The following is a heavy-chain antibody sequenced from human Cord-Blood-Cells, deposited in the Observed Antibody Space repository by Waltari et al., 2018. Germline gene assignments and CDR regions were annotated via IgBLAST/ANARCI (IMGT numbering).Heavy chain of an antibody. CDR2: IYTSGST. D-gene: IGHD6-19*01. CDR3: ARGIAVAGYNWFDP. CDR1: GGSISSYY. V-gene: IGHV4-4*07. Sequence: QVQLQESGPGLVKPSETLSLTCTVPGGSISSYYWSCIRQPAGKGLEWIGRIYTSGSTNYNPSLKSRVTMSVDTSKNQFSLKLSSVTAADTAVYYCARGIAVAGYNWFDPWGQGTLVTVSS. J-gene: IGHJ5*02.